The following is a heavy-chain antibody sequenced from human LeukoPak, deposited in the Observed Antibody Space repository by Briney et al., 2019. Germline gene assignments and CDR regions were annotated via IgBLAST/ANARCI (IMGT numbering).Heavy chain of an antibody. V-gene: IGHV5-51*01. D-gene: IGHD2-15*01. CDR2: IYPADSDI. Sequence: GESLKISCKGSGYSINNYWIGWVRQMPGKSLEWMGIIYPADSDIRYSPSFQGQVTISADKSISTAYLQWSSLKASDTAMYYCARQEHCSGGSCYTWFDPWGQGTLVTVSS. J-gene: IGHJ5*02. CDR3: ARQEHCSGGSCYTWFDP. CDR1: GYSINNYW.